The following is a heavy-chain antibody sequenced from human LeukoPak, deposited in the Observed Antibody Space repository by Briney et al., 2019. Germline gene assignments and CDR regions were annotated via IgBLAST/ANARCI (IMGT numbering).Heavy chain of an antibody. CDR2: KANSYAT. D-gene: IGHD3-22*01. CDR3: TVPYYYDSSGYYGDY. V-gene: IGHV3-73*01. Sequence: KANSYATAYAASVKRRFTISRDDSKNTAYLQMNSLKTEDTAVYYCTVPYYYDSSGYYGDYWGQGTLVTVSS. J-gene: IGHJ4*02.